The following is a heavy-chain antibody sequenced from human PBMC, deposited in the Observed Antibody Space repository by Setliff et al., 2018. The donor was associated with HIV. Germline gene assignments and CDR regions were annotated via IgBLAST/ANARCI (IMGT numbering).Heavy chain of an antibody. CDR1: GGSFSGYS. Sequence: PSETLSLTCVVYGGSFSGYSWTWIRQPPGKGLEWIGEINHSGSANRNPSLMGRVTMPVDTAKNQFSLELSSVTAADTAVYFCARGVRGSGTNMVRGLLYDYSFHYMDVWGIGTTVTVSS. V-gene: IGHV4-34*01. CDR3: ARGVRGSGTNMVRGLLYDYSFHYMDV. D-gene: IGHD3-10*01. J-gene: IGHJ6*03. CDR2: INHSGSA.